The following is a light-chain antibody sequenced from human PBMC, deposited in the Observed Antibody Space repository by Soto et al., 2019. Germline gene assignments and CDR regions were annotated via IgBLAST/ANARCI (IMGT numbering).Light chain of an antibody. CDR3: SSYTSSRTLV. V-gene: IGLV2-14*01. Sequence: QSALTQPASVSGSPGQSITISCTGTSSDVGGYNYVSWYQQHPGKAPKLMIYEVSNRPSGVSNRFSGSKSGNTASLTISGLQAEDEDDYYCSSYTSSRTLVFGGGTQLTVL. J-gene: IGLJ2*01. CDR2: EVS. CDR1: SSDVGGYNY.